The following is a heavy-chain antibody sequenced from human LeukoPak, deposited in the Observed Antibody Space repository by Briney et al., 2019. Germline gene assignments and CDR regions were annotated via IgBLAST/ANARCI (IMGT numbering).Heavy chain of an antibody. D-gene: IGHD4-17*01. CDR1: GFTFSTYW. CDR2: TKQDGSEK. Sequence: GGSLRLSCAASGFTFSTYWMSWVRQAPGKGLEWVANTKQDGSEKYYVDSVKGRLTISRDNAKNSLYLQMNSLRAEDTAVYYCARDRTTVTTYLSVRMDVWGQGTTVTVSS. CDR3: ARDRTTVTTYLSVRMDV. V-gene: IGHV3-7*01. J-gene: IGHJ6*02.